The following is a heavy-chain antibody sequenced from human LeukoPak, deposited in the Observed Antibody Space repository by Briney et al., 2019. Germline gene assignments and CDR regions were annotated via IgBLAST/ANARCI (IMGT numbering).Heavy chain of an antibody. D-gene: IGHD3-10*02. V-gene: IGHV3-48*03. CDR2: ISSSGSTI. Sequence: GGSLRLSRAASGFTFSSYEMNWVRPAPGERLELVSYISSSGSTIYYADSVKGRFTISRDNAKNSLYLQMNSLRAEDTAVYYCAELGITMIGGVWGKGTTVTISS. J-gene: IGHJ6*04. CDR3: AELGITMIGGV. CDR1: GFTFSSYE.